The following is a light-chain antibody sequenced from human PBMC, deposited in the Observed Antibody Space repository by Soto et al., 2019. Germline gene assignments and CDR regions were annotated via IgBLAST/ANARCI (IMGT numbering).Light chain of an antibody. J-gene: IGKJ4*01. CDR3: QQYNNWPPLT. CDR2: GAS. Sequence: ERVMMQAVATLFVYPGERATLSCRASQSVSSNLAWYQQKPGQAPRLLIYGASTRATGIPARFSGSGSGTEFTLTISSLQSEDFAVYYCQQYNNWPPLTFG. V-gene: IGKV3-15*01. CDR1: QSVSSN.